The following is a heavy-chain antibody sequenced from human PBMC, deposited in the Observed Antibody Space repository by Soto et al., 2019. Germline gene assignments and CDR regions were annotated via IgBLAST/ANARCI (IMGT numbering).Heavy chain of an antibody. J-gene: IGHJ3*02. CDR1: GYTLTELS. V-gene: IGHV1-24*01. CDR3: ATDMEMATNDAFDI. CDR2: FDPEDGET. Sequence: ASVKVSCKVSGYTLTELSMHWVRQAPGKGLEWMGGFDPEDGETIYAQKFHGRVTMTEDTSTDTAYMELSSLRSEDTAVYYCATDMEMATNDAFDIWGQGTMVTVSS. D-gene: IGHD5-12*01.